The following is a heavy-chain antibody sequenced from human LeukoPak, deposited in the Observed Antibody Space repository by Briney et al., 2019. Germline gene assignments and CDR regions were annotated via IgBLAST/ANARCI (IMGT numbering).Heavy chain of an antibody. CDR2: ILSDGSKK. J-gene: IGHJ4*02. V-gene: IGHV3-30*03. CDR1: GFTFSTYN. D-gene: IGHD5-24*01. CDR3: MATPIDD. Sequence: GGSLRLSCAASGFTFSTYNMHWVRQAPGKGLEWVAVILSDGSKKYYAESVKGRFTISRDNSKNTLYLQMNGLRTEDTAVYYCMATPIDDWGQGTLVTVSS.